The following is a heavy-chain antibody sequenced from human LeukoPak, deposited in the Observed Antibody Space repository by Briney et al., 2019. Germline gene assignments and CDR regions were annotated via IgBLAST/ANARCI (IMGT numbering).Heavy chain of an antibody. CDR1: GFTFSSYA. V-gene: IGHV3-30-3*01. D-gene: IGHD3-3*01. CDR2: ISYDGSNK. CDR3: ARCDAIFGVAGKYHYYYGMDV. J-gene: IGHJ6*02. Sequence: GGSLRLSCAASGFTFSSYAMHWVRQAPGKGLEWVAVISYDGSNKYYADSVKGRFTISRDNSKNTLYLQMNSLRAEDTAVYYCARCDAIFGVAGKYHYYYGMDVWGQGTTVTVSS.